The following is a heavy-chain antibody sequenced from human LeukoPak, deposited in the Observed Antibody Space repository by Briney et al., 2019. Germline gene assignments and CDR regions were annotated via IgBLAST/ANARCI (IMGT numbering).Heavy chain of an antibody. V-gene: IGHV3-7*01. J-gene: IGHJ5*02. D-gene: IGHD2-15*01. CDR1: GLTFSTHW. CDR3: ARVGGPYPRRFDP. Sequence: GGSLRLSCAASGLTFSTHWMTWVRQAPGKGLEWLANIGGDGGKKFYVDSVKGRFTISRDNADNSLYLQMNSLRVEDTGVYYCARVGGPYPRRFDPWGQGTLVTVSS. CDR2: IGGDGGKK.